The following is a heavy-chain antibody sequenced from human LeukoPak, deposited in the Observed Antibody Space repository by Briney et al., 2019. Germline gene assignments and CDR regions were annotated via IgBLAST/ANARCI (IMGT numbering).Heavy chain of an antibody. D-gene: IGHD6-6*01. J-gene: IGHJ4*02. CDR1: GGSISSYY. CDR2: IYYSGST. CDR3: AGGKQLVHLDY. V-gene: IGHV4-59*01. Sequence: PSETLSLTCTVSGGSISSYYWSWIRQPPGKGLEWIGYIYYSGSTNYNPSLKSRVTISVDTSKNQFSLKLSSVTAADTAVYYCAGGKQLVHLDYWGQGTLVTVSS.